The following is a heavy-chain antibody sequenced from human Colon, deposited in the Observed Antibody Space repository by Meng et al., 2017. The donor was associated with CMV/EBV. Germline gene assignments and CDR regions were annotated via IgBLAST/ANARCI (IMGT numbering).Heavy chain of an antibody. D-gene: IGHD3-10*01. CDR1: GGSFRGFY. CDR3: ARPVQIEDRSSVNWFDP. CDR2: INSNGGT. V-gene: IGHV4-34*01. J-gene: IGHJ5*02. Sequence: GSLRLSCTVSGGSFRGFYLTWIRQSPEKGFEWIGEINSNGGTNYNPSLNSRVTMSVDTSKNQFSLKMKSMTAADACVYYCARPVQIEDRSSVNWFDPWGQGILVTVSS.